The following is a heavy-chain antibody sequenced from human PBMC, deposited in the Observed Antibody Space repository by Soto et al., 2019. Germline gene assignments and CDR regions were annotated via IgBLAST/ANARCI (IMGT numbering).Heavy chain of an antibody. V-gene: IGHV3-30*18. CDR3: AKNYYDSSGYYWVDS. CDR1: GFTFSSYG. Sequence: QVQLVESGGGVVQPGRSLRLSCAASGFTFSSYGMYWVRQAPGKGLEWVALISYDGNNIYYGDSVKGRFTISRDNSKNTLFLQMNSVRAEDTAVYYCAKNYYDSSGYYWVDSWGQGTLVTVSS. CDR2: ISYDGNNI. D-gene: IGHD3-22*01. J-gene: IGHJ5*01.